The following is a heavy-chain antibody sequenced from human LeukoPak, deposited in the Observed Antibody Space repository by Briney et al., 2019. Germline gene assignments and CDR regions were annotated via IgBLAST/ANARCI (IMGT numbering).Heavy chain of an antibody. CDR2: IDHSGST. Sequence: PSETLSLPCAVYGGSFSGYYWSWIRQPPGKGLEWIGEIDHSGSTNYNPSLKSRVTISVDTSKQQFSLKLSSVTAADTAVYYCARDLELERNRWNYFESWGQGTLVTVSS. J-gene: IGHJ4*02. V-gene: IGHV4-34*01. CDR1: GGSFSGYY. D-gene: IGHD1-1*01. CDR3: ARDLELERNRWNYFES.